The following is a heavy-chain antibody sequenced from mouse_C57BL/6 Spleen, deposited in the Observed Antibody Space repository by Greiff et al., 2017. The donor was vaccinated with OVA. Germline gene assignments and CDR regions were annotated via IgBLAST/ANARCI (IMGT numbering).Heavy chain of an antibody. CDR3: ARDPTTVVAEGYFDV. J-gene: IGHJ1*03. Sequence: EVKLQESGGGLVKPGGSLKLSCAASGFTFSSYAMSWVRQTPEKRLEWVATISDGGSYTYYPDNVKGRFTISRDNAKNNLYLQMSHLKSEDTAMYYCARDPTTVVAEGYFDVWGTGTTVTVSS. CDR1: GFTFSSYA. CDR2: ISDGGSYT. V-gene: IGHV5-4*01. D-gene: IGHD1-1*01.